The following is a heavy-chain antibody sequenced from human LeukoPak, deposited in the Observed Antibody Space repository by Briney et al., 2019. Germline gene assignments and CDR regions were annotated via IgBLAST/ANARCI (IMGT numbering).Heavy chain of an antibody. CDR2: ISSSTGTFI. D-gene: IGHD5-12*01. V-gene: IGHV3-48*03. Sequence: GGSLRLSCTASGFTFSNYEMNWVRQAPGTGLEWVAYISSSTGTFIYYADSVKGRFTISRGNAKNSLYLQMSSLRAEDTALYYCARTLSGYDSDFDCWGRGALVTVSS. CDR3: ARTLSGYDSDFDC. J-gene: IGHJ4*02. CDR1: GFTFSNYE.